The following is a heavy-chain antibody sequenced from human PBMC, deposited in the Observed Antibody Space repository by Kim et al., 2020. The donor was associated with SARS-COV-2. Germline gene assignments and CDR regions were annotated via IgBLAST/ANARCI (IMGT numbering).Heavy chain of an antibody. D-gene: IGHD3-16*01. Sequence: TSNPSLKSRVTISVATSKNQFSLKLSSVTAADTAVYYCAAPKGDGVAFDIWGQGTMVTVSS. CDR3: AAPKGDGVAFDI. J-gene: IGHJ3*02. V-gene: IGHV4-59*01.